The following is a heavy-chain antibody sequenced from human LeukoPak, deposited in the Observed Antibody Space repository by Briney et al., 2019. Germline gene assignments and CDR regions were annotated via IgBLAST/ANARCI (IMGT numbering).Heavy chain of an antibody. D-gene: IGHD3-16*01. Sequence: SETLSLTCAVSGGSISSSYWWSWVRQPPGKGLEWIGEIYHSGNINYNPSLKSRVTISIDKSKNQFSLKLSSVTAADTAVYYCAKRGSGYVDYWGQGTLVTVSS. CDR2: IYHSGNI. CDR1: GGSISSSYW. J-gene: IGHJ4*02. CDR3: AKRGSGYVDY. V-gene: IGHV4-4*02.